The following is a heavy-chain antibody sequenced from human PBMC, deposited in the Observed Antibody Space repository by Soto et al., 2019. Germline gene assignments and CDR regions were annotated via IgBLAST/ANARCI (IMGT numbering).Heavy chain of an antibody. V-gene: IGHV4-38-2*01. CDR3: IREWWFGPGGGPENHAFDI. Sequence: SETLSLTCAVSGYSISSGYYWGWIRQPPGKGLEWIGSIYHSGSTYYNPSLKSRVTISVDTSKNQFSLKLSSVTAADTAVYYCIREWWFGPGGGPENHAFDIWGQGTMVTVSS. CDR2: IYHSGST. CDR1: GYSISSGYY. D-gene: IGHD2-15*01. J-gene: IGHJ3*02.